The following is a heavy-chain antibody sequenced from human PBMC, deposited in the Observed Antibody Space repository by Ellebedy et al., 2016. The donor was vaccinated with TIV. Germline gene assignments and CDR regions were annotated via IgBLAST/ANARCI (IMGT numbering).Heavy chain of an antibody. CDR2: INHSGST. Sequence: SETLSLTXAVYGGSFSGYYWSWIRQPPGKGLEWIGEINHSGSTNYNPSLKSRVTISVDTSKNQFSLKLSSVTAADTAVYYCARGGRSSTSKFDYWGQGTLVTVSS. J-gene: IGHJ4*02. D-gene: IGHD2-2*01. V-gene: IGHV4-34*01. CDR1: GGSFSGYY. CDR3: ARGGRSSTSKFDY.